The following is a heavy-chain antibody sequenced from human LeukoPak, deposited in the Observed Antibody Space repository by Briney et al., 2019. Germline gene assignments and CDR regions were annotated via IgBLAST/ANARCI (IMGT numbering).Heavy chain of an antibody. V-gene: IGHV3-74*01. CDR2: INTDGSTT. Sequence: GGSLRLSCATSGFEFSRSWMHWVRQAPGKGLVWVSHINTDGSTTNYADSLKGRFTISRDNSKNTLHLQMNNLRAEDTAVYYCAREVSGRDDYWGQGILVTVSS. CDR1: GFEFSRSW. CDR3: AREVSGRDDY. J-gene: IGHJ4*02. D-gene: IGHD3-10*01.